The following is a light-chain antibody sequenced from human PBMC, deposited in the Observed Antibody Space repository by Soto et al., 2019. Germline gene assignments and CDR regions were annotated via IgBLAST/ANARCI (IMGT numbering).Light chain of an antibody. Sequence: EIVMTQSPATLSVSPGERATLSCRASQSVTTNLAWYQQKPGQAPRLLIYGASVRATGIPARFSGSGSGTEFTLTISSLQSEDFAVYYCKQYDERPPNLSFVGGTKVEIK. J-gene: IGKJ4*01. CDR2: GAS. V-gene: IGKV3-15*01. CDR1: QSVTTN. CDR3: KQYDERPPNLS.